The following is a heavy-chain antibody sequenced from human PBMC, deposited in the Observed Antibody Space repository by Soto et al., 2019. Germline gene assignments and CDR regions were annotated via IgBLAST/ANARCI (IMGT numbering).Heavy chain of an antibody. J-gene: IGHJ6*02. D-gene: IGHD3-9*01. CDR1: GFSSTDYY. Sequence: SWTXSVTCAVSGFSSTDYYLILIRHPPGKGLEWIGYIYHGGSANYSPSLKSRVTISLNTSKSQFYMTLTSVTAADSAVYYCASVDGTTTMTGDYYYYGAEVWGHGTTVTVSS. CDR3: ASVDGTTTMTGDYYYYGAEV. V-gene: IGHV4-59*01. CDR2: IYHGGSA.